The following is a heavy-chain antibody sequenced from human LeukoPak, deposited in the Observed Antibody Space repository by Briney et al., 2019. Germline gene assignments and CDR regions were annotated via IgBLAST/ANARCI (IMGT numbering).Heavy chain of an antibody. V-gene: IGHV1-18*01. CDR3: ARESTVVTASYVDH. Sequence: ASVKVSCKSAGYSFTSYGISWVRQAPGQGLEWMGWISPYNGNTNYAQKLQGRVTMTTETSTSTAYMEPRGLRSDDTAVYYCARESTVVTASYVDHWGQGTLVTVSS. J-gene: IGHJ4*02. CDR1: GYSFTSYG. CDR2: ISPYNGNT. D-gene: IGHD4-23*01.